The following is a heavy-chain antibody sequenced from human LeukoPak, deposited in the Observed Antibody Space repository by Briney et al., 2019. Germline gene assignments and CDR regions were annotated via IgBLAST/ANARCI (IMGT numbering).Heavy chain of an antibody. Sequence: GGSLRLSCAASGFTFSSYAMSWVRQAPGKGLEWVSSISTSGVSTNYADSVKGRFTISRDNSKSMVYLQMNSLRAEDTAVYYCAKNTSGTYLYYWGQGILVTVSS. CDR3: AKNTSGTYLYY. CDR1: GFTFSSYA. CDR2: ISTSGVST. V-gene: IGHV3-23*01. J-gene: IGHJ4*02. D-gene: IGHD1-1*01.